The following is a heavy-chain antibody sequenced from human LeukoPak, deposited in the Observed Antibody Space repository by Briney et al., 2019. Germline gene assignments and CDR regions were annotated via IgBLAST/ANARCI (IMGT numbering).Heavy chain of an antibody. Sequence: SETLSLTCTVSGGSISSGGYYWSWIRQHPGKGLEWIGYIYYSGSTYYNPSLKSRVTISVDTSKNQFSLKLSSVTAADTAVYYCARVPQGGPYMDVWGQGTTVTVSS. V-gene: IGHV4-31*03. CDR3: ARVPQGGPYMDV. J-gene: IGHJ6*02. D-gene: IGHD2-15*01. CDR2: IYYSGST. CDR1: GGSISSGGYY.